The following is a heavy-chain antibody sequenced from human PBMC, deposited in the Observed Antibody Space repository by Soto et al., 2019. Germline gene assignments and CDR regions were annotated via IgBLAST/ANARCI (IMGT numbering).Heavy chain of an antibody. Sequence: QVQLQESSPGLVKPSGTLSLTCTVSGGSMSSSNWWNWVRQPPGKGLEWIGEAHHSGRTNYNPSLKSRVTISVDKSKNHFSLKLSSVTAADTAVYYCARSEATVLDNWGQGTLVTVSS. CDR1: GGSMSSSNW. J-gene: IGHJ4*02. V-gene: IGHV4-4*02. CDR2: AHHSGRT. D-gene: IGHD4-17*01. CDR3: ARSEATVLDN.